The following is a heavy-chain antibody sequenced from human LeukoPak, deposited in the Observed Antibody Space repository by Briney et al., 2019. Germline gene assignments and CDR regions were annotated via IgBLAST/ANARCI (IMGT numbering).Heavy chain of an antibody. CDR1: GFTFSSYW. V-gene: IGHV3-74*01. CDR3: ARDRGHMITFGGVISSD. CDR2: INSDGSST. Sequence: GGSLRRSCAASGFTFSSYWMHWVRQAPGKGLVWVSRINSDGSSTIHADSVKGRFTISRDNAKNTLYLQMNSLRAEDTAVYYCARDRGHMITFGGVISSDWGQGTLVTVSS. D-gene: IGHD3-16*02. J-gene: IGHJ4*02.